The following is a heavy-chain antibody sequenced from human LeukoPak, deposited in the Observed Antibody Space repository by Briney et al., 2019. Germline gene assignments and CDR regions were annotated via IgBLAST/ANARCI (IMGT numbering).Heavy chain of an antibody. V-gene: IGHV6-1*01. CDR2: TYYRSKWYN. CDR3: ARDMARWLQSFYYFDY. J-gene: IGHJ4*02. D-gene: IGHD5-24*01. CDR1: GDSVSSNSAA. Sequence: SQTLSLTCAISGDSVSSNSAAWNWIRQSPSRGLEWLGRTYYRSKWYNDYAVSVKSRITINPDTSKNQFSLQLNSVTPEDTAVYYCARDMARWLQSFYYFDYWGQGTPVTVSS.